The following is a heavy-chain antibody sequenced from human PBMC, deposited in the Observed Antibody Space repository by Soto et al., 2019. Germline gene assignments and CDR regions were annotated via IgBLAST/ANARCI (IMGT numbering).Heavy chain of an antibody. CDR3: ARDWSQVAGVYCGGDCYLRYYYYYGMDV. J-gene: IGHJ6*02. CDR2: INPSGGST. CDR1: GYTFTSYY. Sequence: GASVKVSCKASGYTFTSYYMRWVRQAPGQGLEWMGIINPSGGSTSYAQKFQGRVTMTRDTSTSTVYMELSSLRSEDTAVYYCARDWSQVAGVYCGGDCYLRYYYYYGMDVWGQGTTVTVSS. D-gene: IGHD2-21*02. V-gene: IGHV1-46*01.